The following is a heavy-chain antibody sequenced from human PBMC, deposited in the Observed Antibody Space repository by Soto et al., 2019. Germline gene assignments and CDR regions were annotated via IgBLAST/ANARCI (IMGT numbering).Heavy chain of an antibody. CDR2: IIPIFGTA. D-gene: IGHD3-22*01. CDR3: ARDRGPSSGYYPYWFDP. J-gene: IGHJ5*02. Sequence: QVQLVQSGAEVKKPGSSVKVSCKASGGTFSSYAITWVLQAPGQGLEWMGGIIPIFGTANYAQKFQARVTITADESTSTVYLELSSLRSEDTAVYYCARDRGPSSGYYPYWFDPWGQGTLVTVSS. V-gene: IGHV1-69*12. CDR1: GGTFSSYA.